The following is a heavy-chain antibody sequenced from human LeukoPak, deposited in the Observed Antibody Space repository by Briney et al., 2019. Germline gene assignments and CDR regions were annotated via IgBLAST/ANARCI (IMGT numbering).Heavy chain of an antibody. CDR1: GGSIGSNY. Sequence: SETLSLTCSVSGGSIGSNYWSWIRQPPGKGLEWIGYIYYSGSTNYNPSLKSRVTISVDTSKDQFSLKLSSVTAADTAVYYCAAHSSGFRMDVWGQGTTVTVSS. J-gene: IGHJ6*02. D-gene: IGHD6-19*01. CDR2: IYYSGST. CDR3: AAHSSGFRMDV. V-gene: IGHV4-59*08.